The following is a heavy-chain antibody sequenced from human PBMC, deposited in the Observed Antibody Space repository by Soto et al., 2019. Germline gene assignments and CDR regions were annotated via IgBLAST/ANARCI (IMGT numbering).Heavy chain of an antibody. CDR3: AGDRDPNFYYVIDV. CDR1: AFTFSSYA. Sequence: QVQLVESGGGVVQPGRSLRLSCAASAFTFSSYAMYWVRQAPGKGLEWVSVISYDGSNKYYADSVKGRFTISRDNSKNTVDLQINSLKAEDTALYYCAGDRDPNFYYVIDVWGQGTTVTVSS. CDR2: ISYDGSNK. J-gene: IGHJ6*02. V-gene: IGHV3-30-3*01.